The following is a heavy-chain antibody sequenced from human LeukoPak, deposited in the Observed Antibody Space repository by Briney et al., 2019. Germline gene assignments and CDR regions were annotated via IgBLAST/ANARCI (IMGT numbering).Heavy chain of an antibody. D-gene: IGHD5-12*01. CDR3: ARHTRPGCSGYENAFDI. Sequence: SETISLTCTVSGGSIRSRNYYWEWIRQPPEKGLEWIGNFYDSGSTYYNPSLKSRVTISGDTSKNQFSLKLTSVTAADTAVYYCARHTRPGCSGYENAFDIWGQGTMVTVSS. CDR1: GGSIRSRNYY. V-gene: IGHV4-39*01. J-gene: IGHJ3*02. CDR2: FYDSGST.